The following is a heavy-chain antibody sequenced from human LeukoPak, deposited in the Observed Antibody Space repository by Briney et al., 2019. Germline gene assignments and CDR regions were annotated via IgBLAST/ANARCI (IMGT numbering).Heavy chain of an antibody. Sequence: GGTLRLSCAASGFTFSSYGMSWVRQAPGKGLEWVSAISGSGGSTYYADSVRGRFTISRDNSKNTLYLQMNSLRAEDTAVYYCAKTGPGIAAAGPNIPAPFDYWGQGTLVTVSS. CDR2: ISGSGGST. J-gene: IGHJ4*02. CDR1: GFTFSSYG. CDR3: AKTGPGIAAAGPNIPAPFDY. D-gene: IGHD6-13*01. V-gene: IGHV3-23*01.